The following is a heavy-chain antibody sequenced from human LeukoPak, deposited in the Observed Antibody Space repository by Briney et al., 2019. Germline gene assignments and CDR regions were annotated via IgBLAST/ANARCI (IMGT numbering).Heavy chain of an antibody. CDR1: GFTFSSYW. Sequence: GGSLRLSCAASGFTFSSYWMNWARQAPGKGLEWVASINHNGNVNYYVDSVKGRFTISRDNAKNSLYLQMSNLRAEDTAVYLCARGGGSDVWGQGATVTVSS. CDR2: INHNGNVN. D-gene: IGHD2-15*01. CDR3: ARGGGSDV. V-gene: IGHV3-7*03. J-gene: IGHJ6*02.